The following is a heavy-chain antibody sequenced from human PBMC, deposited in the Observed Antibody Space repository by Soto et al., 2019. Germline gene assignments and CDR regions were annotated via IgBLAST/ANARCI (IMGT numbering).Heavy chain of an antibody. V-gene: IGHV3-33*01. Sequence: GSLRLSCAASGFTFSGYGMHWVRQAPGKGLEWVAVIWYDGSNKYYADSVKGRFTISRDNSKNTLYLQMNSLRAEDTAVYYCARDRGVRGVIFAYYFDYWGQGTLVTVSS. CDR2: IWYDGSNK. J-gene: IGHJ4*02. D-gene: IGHD3-10*01. CDR3: ARDRGVRGVIFAYYFDY. CDR1: GFTFSGYG.